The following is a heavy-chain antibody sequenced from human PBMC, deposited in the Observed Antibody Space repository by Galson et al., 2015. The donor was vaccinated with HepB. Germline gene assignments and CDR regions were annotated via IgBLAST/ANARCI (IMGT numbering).Heavy chain of an antibody. CDR2: ISGSGGST. J-gene: IGHJ4*02. D-gene: IGHD3-22*01. V-gene: IGHV3-23*01. CDR1: GFTFSSYA. Sequence: SLRLSCAASGFTFSSYAMSWVRQAPGKGLEWVSAISGSGGSTYYADSVKGRFTISRDNSKNTLYLQMNSLRAEDTAVYYCAKDPSYYYDNGYFDYWGQGTLVTVSS. CDR3: AKDPSYYYDNGYFDY.